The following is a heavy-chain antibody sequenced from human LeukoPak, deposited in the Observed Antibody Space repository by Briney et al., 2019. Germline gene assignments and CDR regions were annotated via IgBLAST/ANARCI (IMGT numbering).Heavy chain of an antibody. V-gene: IGHV4-39*01. CDR3: ARQYEF. J-gene: IGHJ4*02. CDR2: WHHSGIT. D-gene: IGHD3-10*01. Sequence: SETLSLTCTVSGASIISGNYFWGWVRQPPGKRLEWIGSWHHSGITDYNPSLKSRVTIVADTSKNQFSPKLASVAAADSAVYFCARQYEFWGQGTLVTVSS. CDR1: GASIISGNYF.